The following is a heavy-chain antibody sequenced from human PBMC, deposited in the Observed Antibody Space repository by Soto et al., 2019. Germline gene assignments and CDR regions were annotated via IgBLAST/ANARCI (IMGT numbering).Heavy chain of an antibody. CDR1: GGSISYEGYH. D-gene: IGHD4-4*01. CDR2: IYYSGST. V-gene: IGHV4-31*03. Sequence: SETLSLTCTVSGGSISYEGYHWTWIRQSPGKGLEWIGYIYYSGSTYYNPSLKSRVTISVDTSKNQFSLKLSSVTAADTAVYYCARDLVTTHWFDPWGQGTLVTVSS. J-gene: IGHJ5*02. CDR3: ARDLVTTHWFDP.